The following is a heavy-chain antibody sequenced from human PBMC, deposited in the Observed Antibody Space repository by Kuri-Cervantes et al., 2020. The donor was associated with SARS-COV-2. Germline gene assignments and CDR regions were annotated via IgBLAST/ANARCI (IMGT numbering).Heavy chain of an antibody. V-gene: IGHV3-48*03. CDR3: TRMSSGGSPDY. J-gene: IGHJ4*02. CDR2: ISSSGSTI. Sequence: SLKISCVASGFNFSSYEMNWVRQAPGRGLEWVSYISSSGSTIYYADSVKGQFTISRDNAKNSLYLQMSSLRVEDTAVYYCTRMSSGGSPDYWGQGTLVTVSS. D-gene: IGHD2-15*01. CDR1: GFNFSSYE.